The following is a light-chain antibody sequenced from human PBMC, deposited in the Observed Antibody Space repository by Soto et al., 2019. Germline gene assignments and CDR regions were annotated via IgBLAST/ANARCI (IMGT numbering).Light chain of an antibody. CDR2: GAS. J-gene: IGKJ1*01. Sequence: EIVMTPSPATLSVSPGERATLSCRASQSVSNKLAWYQQKPGQAPRLLIYGASTRATGIPARFSGSGSGTEFSLTISSLQSEDFAVYFCQQYYDWPTFGQGTKVDIK. V-gene: IGKV3-15*01. CDR1: QSVSNK. CDR3: QQYYDWPT.